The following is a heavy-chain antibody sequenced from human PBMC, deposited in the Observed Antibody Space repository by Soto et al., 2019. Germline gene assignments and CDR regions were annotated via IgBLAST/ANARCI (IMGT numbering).Heavy chain of an antibody. CDR1: GGSISSYY. D-gene: IGHD3-10*01. CDR3: ARAEGSGSYYNAGYYYYGMDV. V-gene: IGHV4-59*01. Sequence: SETLSLTCTVSGGSISSYYWSWIRQPPGKGLEWIGYIYYSGSTNYNPSLKSRVTISVDTSKNQFSLKLSSVTAADTAVYYCARAEGSGSYYNAGYYYYGMDVWGQGTTVTVSS. CDR2: IYYSGST. J-gene: IGHJ6*02.